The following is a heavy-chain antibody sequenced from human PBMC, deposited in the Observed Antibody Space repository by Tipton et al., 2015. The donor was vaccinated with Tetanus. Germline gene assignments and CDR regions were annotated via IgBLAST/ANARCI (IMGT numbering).Heavy chain of an antibody. CDR2: IQYNGIT. Sequence: TLSLTCAVSGGSISTNYWTWIRQSPGKGLEWIGFIQYNGITNYHPSLKSRVSISVDSSTSQFSLRLASVTAADTAVYYCACGSGLFDSSDHSPLDFWGRGALVSVSS. V-gene: IGHV4-59*01. CDR1: GGSISTNY. CDR3: ACGSGLFDSSDHSPLDF. J-gene: IGHJ4*02. D-gene: IGHD3-22*01.